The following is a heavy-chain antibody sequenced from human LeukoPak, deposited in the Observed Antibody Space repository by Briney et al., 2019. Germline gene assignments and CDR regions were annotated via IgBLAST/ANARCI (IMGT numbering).Heavy chain of an antibody. CDR3: ARDRGDAFDI. CDR1: GGSISSYY. V-gene: IGHV4-59*01. CDR2: IYYSGST. Sequence: SETLSLACTVSGGSISSYYWSWIRQPPGKGLEWIGYIYYSGSTNYNPSLKSRVTISVDTSKNQFSLKLSSVTAADTAVYYCARDRGDAFDIWGQGTMVTVSS. J-gene: IGHJ3*02.